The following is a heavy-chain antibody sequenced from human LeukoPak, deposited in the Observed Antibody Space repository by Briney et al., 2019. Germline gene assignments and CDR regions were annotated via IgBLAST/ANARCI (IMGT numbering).Heavy chain of an antibody. Sequence: GGSLRLSCAASVFTFSDYAMSWIRQAPGQGLEWVSYISRSGDTMDYADSVKGRFSISRDNAKNSLYLQMNSLRAEDTAVYYCAGYHWNSGVVYWGQGTLVTVSS. J-gene: IGHJ4*02. CDR2: ISRSGDTM. CDR3: AGYHWNSGVVY. V-gene: IGHV3-11*01. CDR1: VFTFSDYA. D-gene: IGHD1-7*01.